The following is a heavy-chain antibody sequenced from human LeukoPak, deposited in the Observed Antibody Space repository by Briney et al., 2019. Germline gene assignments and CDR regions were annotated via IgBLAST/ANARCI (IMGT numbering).Heavy chain of an antibody. CDR1: GFTFSSYG. J-gene: IGHJ4*02. V-gene: IGHV3-30*02. CDR3: AKGYGSGSYLDY. D-gene: IGHD3-10*01. Sequence: GGSLRLSCAASGFTFSSYGMHWVRQAPGKGLEWVAFIRYGGSNKYYEDSVKGRFTISRDNSKNTLYLQMNSLRAEETAVYYCAKGYGSGSYLDYWGQGTLVTVSS. CDR2: IRYGGSNK.